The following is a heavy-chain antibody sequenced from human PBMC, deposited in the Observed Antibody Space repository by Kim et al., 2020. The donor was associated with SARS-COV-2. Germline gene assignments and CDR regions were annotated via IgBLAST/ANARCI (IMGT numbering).Heavy chain of an antibody. D-gene: IGHD6-13*01. CDR1: GDSVFSNSAA. J-gene: IGHJ3*02. V-gene: IGHV6-1*01. CDR2: TYYRSKWYN. CDR3: ARAPLVKGAFDI. Sequence: SQTLSLTCAISGDSVFSNSAAWNWIRQSPSRGLEWLGRTYYRSKWYNDYSVSVKSRITINPDTSKNQFSLQLNSVTPEDTAVYYCARAPLVKGAFDIWGQGTMVTVSS.